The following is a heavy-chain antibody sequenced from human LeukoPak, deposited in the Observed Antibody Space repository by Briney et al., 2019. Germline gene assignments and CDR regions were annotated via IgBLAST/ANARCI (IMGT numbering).Heavy chain of an antibody. J-gene: IGHJ4*02. CDR2: ISGSGGST. CDR1: GFTFSSYA. CDR3: AKDFRRRGRPLVTAISPIFDY. V-gene: IGHV3-23*01. D-gene: IGHD2-21*02. Sequence: QPGGSLRLSCAASGFTFSSYAMSWVRQAPGKGLEWVSAISGSGGSTYYADSVKGRFTISRDNSKNTLYLQMNSLRAEDTAVYYCAKDFRRRGRPLVTAISPIFDYWGQGTLVTVSS.